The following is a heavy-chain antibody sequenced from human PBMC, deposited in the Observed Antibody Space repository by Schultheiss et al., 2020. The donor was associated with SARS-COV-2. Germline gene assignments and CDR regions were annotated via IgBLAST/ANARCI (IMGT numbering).Heavy chain of an antibody. D-gene: IGHD6-13*01. J-gene: IGHJ6*03. CDR2: ISSSSSYI. Sequence: GESLKISCAASGFTFSSYSMNWVRQAPGKGLEWVSSISSSSSYIYYADSVKGRFTISRDNAKNSLYLQMNSLRAEDTAVYYCARDQSSSWNFYYYYYYMDVWGKGTTVTVSS. CDR1: GFTFSSYS. V-gene: IGHV3-21*01. CDR3: ARDQSSSWNFYYYYYYMDV.